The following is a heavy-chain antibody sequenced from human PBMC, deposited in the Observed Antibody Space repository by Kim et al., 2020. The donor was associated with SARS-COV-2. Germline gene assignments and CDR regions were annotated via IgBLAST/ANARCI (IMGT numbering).Heavy chain of an antibody. CDR3: TRKLNCSSTSCSPRGAFDI. J-gene: IGHJ3*02. D-gene: IGHD2-2*01. V-gene: IGHV3-49*03. Sequence: GGSLRLSCTASGFTFGDYAMSWFRQAPGKGLEWVGFIRSKAYGGTTEYAASVKGRFTISRDDSKSIAYLQMNSLKTEDTAVYYCTRKLNCSSTSCSPRGAFDIWGQGTMVTVSS. CDR1: GFTFGDYA. CDR2: IRSKAYGGTT.